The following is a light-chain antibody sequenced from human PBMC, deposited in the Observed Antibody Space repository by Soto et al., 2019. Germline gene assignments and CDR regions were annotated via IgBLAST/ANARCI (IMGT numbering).Light chain of an antibody. Sequence: QSVLTQPPSATGTPGQTVTVSCSGRGSGIGGNTVSWYQQLRGTAPRLLIHSNDRRPSGVPDRFSGSKSGASASLAISGLQSEDEADYYCATWDDSLEGPVFGGGTKLTVL. CDR2: SND. CDR3: ATWDDSLEGPV. V-gene: IGLV1-44*01. J-gene: IGLJ3*02. CDR1: GSGIGGNT.